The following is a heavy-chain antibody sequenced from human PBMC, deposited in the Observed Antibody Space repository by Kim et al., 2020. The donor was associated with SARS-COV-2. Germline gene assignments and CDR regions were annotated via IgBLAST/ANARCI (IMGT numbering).Heavy chain of an antibody. J-gene: IGHJ5*02. CDR3: ASNPLGYCSGGSCLDVMGFDP. D-gene: IGHD2-15*01. V-gene: IGHV4-39*07. Sequence: SETLSLTCTVSGGSISSSSYYWGWIRQPPGKGLEWIGSIYYSGSTYYNPSLKSRVTISVDTSKNQFSLKLSSVTAADTAVYYCASNPLGYCSGGSCLDVMGFDPWGQGTLVTVSS. CDR2: IYYSGST. CDR1: GGSISSSSYY.